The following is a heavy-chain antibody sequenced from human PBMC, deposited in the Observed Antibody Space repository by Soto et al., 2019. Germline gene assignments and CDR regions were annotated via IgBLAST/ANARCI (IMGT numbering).Heavy chain of an antibody. CDR3: ARWGNWNSKENGGMDV. CDR1: GNSVSSNSAA. CDR2: TYYRSKWYN. V-gene: IGHV6-1*01. J-gene: IGHJ6*02. D-gene: IGHD1-7*01. Sequence: SQTLSLTCAISGNSVSSNSAALNWIRQSPSRGLEWLGRTYYRSKWYNDYAVSVKTRITINPDTSKNQFSLQLNSVTPEDTAVYYCARWGNWNSKENGGMDVWGQGTTVTVSS.